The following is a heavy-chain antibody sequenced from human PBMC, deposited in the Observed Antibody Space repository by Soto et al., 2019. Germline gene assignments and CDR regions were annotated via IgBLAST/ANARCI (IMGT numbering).Heavy chain of an antibody. D-gene: IGHD3-16*02. V-gene: IGHV1-8*01. J-gene: IGHJ4*02. Sequence: ASVKVSCKASGYTFTSYDINWVRQATGQGLEWMGWMNPNSGNTGYAQKFQGRVTMTRNTSISTAYMELSSLRSEDTAVYCCARVLDDDYVWGSYRYFDYWGQGTLVTVSS. CDR2: MNPNSGNT. CDR1: GYTFTSYD. CDR3: ARVLDDDYVWGSYRYFDY.